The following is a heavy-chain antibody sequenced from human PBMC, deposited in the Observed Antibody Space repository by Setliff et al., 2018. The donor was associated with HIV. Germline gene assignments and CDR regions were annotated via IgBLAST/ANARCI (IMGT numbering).Heavy chain of an antibody. J-gene: IGHJ4*02. CDR3: ARERPAMGGWGDYFDY. Sequence: SETLSLTCTVSGGSISSGGYYWSWIRQHPGKGLEWIGYIYYSGSANYNPSLQSRVSISLDTSKNHFSLHLRSVTTADTAVYYCARERPAMGGWGDYFDYWGQGALVTVSS. D-gene: IGHD5-18*01. CDR2: IYYSGSA. V-gene: IGHV4-61*03. CDR1: GGSISSGGYY.